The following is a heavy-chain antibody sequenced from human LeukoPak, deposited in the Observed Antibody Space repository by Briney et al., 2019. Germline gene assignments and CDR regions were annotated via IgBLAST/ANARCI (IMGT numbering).Heavy chain of an antibody. CDR2: INTNTGNP. D-gene: IGHD3-10*01. Sequence: GASVKGSCKASGYTSTSYAMKWVRQATGQGLEWRGWINTNTGNPTYAQGFTGRFVFSLDTSVSTAYLQISSLKAEDTAVYYCARASTMVRGVAYYYYYYGMDVWGQGTTVTVSS. V-gene: IGHV7-4-1*02. CDR1: GYTSTSYA. J-gene: IGHJ6*02. CDR3: ARASTMVRGVAYYYYYYGMDV.